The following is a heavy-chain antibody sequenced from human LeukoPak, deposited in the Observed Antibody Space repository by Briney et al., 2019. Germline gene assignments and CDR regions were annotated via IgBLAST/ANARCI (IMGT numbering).Heavy chain of an antibody. V-gene: IGHV3-74*01. CDR1: GFTFSTYW. D-gene: IGHD5-18*01. CDR2: INSIGSST. J-gene: IGHJ4*02. Sequence: GGSLGLSCSASGFTFSTYWMHWVRQAPGKGLVWVSRINSIGSSTHYADSVKGRFTISRDNAKNTLYLQMNSLRAEDTAVYYCARDLDTAKVTGFSWGQGTLVTVSS. CDR3: ARDLDTAKVTGFS.